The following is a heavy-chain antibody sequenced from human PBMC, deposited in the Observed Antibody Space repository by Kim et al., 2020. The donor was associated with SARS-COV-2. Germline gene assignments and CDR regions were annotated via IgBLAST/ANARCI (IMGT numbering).Heavy chain of an antibody. CDR3: ARVASGIAVAGWLDY. CDR1: GFTFSSYA. D-gene: IGHD6-19*01. V-gene: IGHV3-30-3*01. J-gene: IGHJ4*02. CDR2: ISYDGSNK. Sequence: GGSLRLSCAASGFTFSSYAMHWVRQAPGKGLEWVAVISYDGSNKYYADSVKGRFTISRDNSKNTLYLQMNSLRAEDKAVYYCARVASGIAVAGWLDYWGQGTLVTGSS.